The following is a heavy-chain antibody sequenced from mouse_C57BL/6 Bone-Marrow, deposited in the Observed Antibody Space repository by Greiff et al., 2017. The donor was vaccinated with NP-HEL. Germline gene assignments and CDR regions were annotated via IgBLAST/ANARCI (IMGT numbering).Heavy chain of an antibody. D-gene: IGHD1-1*01. CDR1: GYTFTSYW. J-gene: IGHJ4*01. CDR3: ARRGYYGSSAMDY. Sequence: QVQLQQPGAELVKPGASVKLSCKASGYTFTSYWMQWVKQRPGQGLEWIGEIDPSDSYTNYNQKFKGKATLTVDTSSSTAYMQLSSLTSEDSAVYYCARRGYYGSSAMDYWGQGTSVTVSS. CDR2: IDPSDSYT. V-gene: IGHV1-50*01.